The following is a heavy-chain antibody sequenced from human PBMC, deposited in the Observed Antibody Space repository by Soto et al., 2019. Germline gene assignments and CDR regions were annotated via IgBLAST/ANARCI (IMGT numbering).Heavy chain of an antibody. D-gene: IGHD3-16*01. V-gene: IGHV4-61*01. CDR3: ARDLGQGNAPAHNDFDV. CDR2: AYYRGGT. Sequence: QVQLQESGPGLVKPSETLSLTCTVSGLSVTSDSYWSWIRQAPGKGLEWIGYAYYRGGTRYNPSLRSRLTISDDASKNKCCLGLSWVTPTDTAVYYCARDLGQGNAPAHNDFDVWGQGSLVTVST. CDR1: GLSVTSDSY. J-gene: IGHJ4*02.